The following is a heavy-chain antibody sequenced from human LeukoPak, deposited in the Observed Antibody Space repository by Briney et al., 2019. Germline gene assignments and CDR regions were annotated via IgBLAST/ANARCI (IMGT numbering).Heavy chain of an antibody. D-gene: IGHD2-2*02. Sequence: SETLSLTCTVSGGSISSSSYYWDWIRQPPGKGLEWIGSIYYSGSTYYNPSLKSRVTISVDTSKNQFSLKLSSVTAADTAVYYCARDYGYCSSTSCYNVFDYWGQGTLVTVSS. CDR1: GGSISSSSYY. V-gene: IGHV4-39*07. J-gene: IGHJ4*02. CDR2: IYYSGST. CDR3: ARDYGYCSSTSCYNVFDY.